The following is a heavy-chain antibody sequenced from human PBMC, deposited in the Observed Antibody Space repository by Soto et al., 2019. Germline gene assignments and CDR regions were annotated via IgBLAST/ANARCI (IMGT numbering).Heavy chain of an antibody. Sequence: QITLKESGPTLVKPTQTLTLTCTFSGFSLSTSGVGVGWIRQPPGKALEWLALIYWDDDKRYSPSLKGRLTITKDTSKNQVVLTMTHMDPEDTATYYCAHSPRLRFKKKRAGWYFDLWGRGTLVTVSS. CDR1: GFSLSTSGVG. CDR2: IYWDDDK. V-gene: IGHV2-5*02. J-gene: IGHJ2*01. CDR3: AHSPRLRFKKKRAGWYFDL. D-gene: IGHD4-17*01.